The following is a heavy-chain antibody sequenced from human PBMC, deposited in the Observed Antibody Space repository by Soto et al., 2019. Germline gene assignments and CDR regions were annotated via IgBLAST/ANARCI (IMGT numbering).Heavy chain of an antibody. V-gene: IGHV3-23*01. D-gene: IGHD3-16*01. Sequence: PGGSLRLSWGASGFKFSNYAMSWVRQAPGKGLEWVSLISATGGGTYYADSVKGRFTISRDNSHNTLYLQVHSLTAEDTAVYYCAKDRRAGGNSAFYFDFWGQGAQVTVSS. J-gene: IGHJ4*02. CDR2: ISATGGGT. CDR1: GFKFSNYA. CDR3: AKDRRAGGNSAFYFDF.